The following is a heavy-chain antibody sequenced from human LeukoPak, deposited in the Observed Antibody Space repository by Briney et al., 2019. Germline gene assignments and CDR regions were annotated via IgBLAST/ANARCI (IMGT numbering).Heavy chain of an antibody. CDR1: GGTFSSYA. J-gene: IGHJ4*02. D-gene: IGHD3-10*01. Sequence: ASVKVSCKASGGTFSSYAISWVRQAPGQGLEWMGGIIPIFGTANYAQKFQGRVTITADESTSTAYMELSSLRSEDTAVYYCARVGEHYYGSGSHYTSKYYFDYWGQGTLVTVSS. CDR3: ARVGEHYYGSGSHYTSKYYFDY. CDR2: IIPIFGTA. V-gene: IGHV1-69*13.